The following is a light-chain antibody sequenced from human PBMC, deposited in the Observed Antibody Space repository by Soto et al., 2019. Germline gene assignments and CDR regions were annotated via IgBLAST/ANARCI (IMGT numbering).Light chain of an antibody. J-gene: IGLJ2*01. V-gene: IGLV2-8*01. CDR3: SSFAGSSNLV. CDR2: EVS. Sequence: QSVLTQPPSASGSPGQSATISCTGTSSDVGGYNYVSWYQQHPGKAPKLMIYEVSKRPSGVPDRFSGSKSGNTASLTVSGLQAEDEADYYCSSFAGSSNLVFGGGTKLTVL. CDR1: SSDVGGYNY.